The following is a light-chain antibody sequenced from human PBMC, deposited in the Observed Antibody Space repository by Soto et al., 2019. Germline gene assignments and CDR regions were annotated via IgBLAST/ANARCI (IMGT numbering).Light chain of an antibody. CDR3: QQRSNWPPHT. CDR2: DAS. V-gene: IGKV3-11*01. Sequence: EIVLTQSTTTLSLSPWERATLSCRASQSVSSYLAWYQQKPGQAPSLLIDDASNRSTGIPARFSGSGSGTDFTLTISSLEPEDFAVYYCQQRSNWPPHTFGQGTKLEIK. CDR1: QSVSSY. J-gene: IGKJ2*01.